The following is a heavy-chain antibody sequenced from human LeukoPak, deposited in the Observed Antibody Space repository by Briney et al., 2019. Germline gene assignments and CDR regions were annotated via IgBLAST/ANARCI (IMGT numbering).Heavy chain of an antibody. D-gene: IGHD6-13*01. J-gene: IGHJ4*02. Sequence: PSETLSLTCTVSVGSITSYYWTWIRQPPGKGLEWIGYISYSGSTNYSPSLKSRVTISVDTSKSQFSLRLRSVTAADTAVYYCARSLWGRSTWYPFDYWGQGTLVTVSS. CDR1: VGSITSYY. V-gene: IGHV4-59*12. CDR3: ARSLWGRSTWYPFDY. CDR2: ISYSGST.